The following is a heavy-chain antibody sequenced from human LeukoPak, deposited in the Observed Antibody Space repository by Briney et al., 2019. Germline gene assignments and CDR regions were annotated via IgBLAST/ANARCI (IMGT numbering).Heavy chain of an antibody. CDR3: AKTTVGYSSGRYPGWPADC. V-gene: IGHV3-23*01. J-gene: IGHJ4*02. CDR2: ICGSGGCT. CDR1: GFTFNTYA. D-gene: IGHD6-19*01. Sequence: GGSLRLSCAASGFTFNTYAIYWVRQAPGKGLEWVSGICGSGGCTYYADSVKGRFTISRDNSKNTVYLLMNSLTADDTAVYYCAKTTVGYSSGRYPGWPADCWGQGTLVTVSP.